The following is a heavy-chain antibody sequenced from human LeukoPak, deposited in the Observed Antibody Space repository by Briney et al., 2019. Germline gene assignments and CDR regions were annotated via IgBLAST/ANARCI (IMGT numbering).Heavy chain of an antibody. CDR1: GGSFSGYL. D-gene: IGHD3-16*01. J-gene: IGHJ6*02. Sequence: SETLSLTCDVPGGSFSGYLWSWIRQSPGKGLEWIGEVNHRGSPNYNPSLESRVTISVDTSKNQLSLKLTSVTAADTALYYCSRSGLTGMRQYERADYYYYGMDLWGQGTAVTFSS. CDR3: SRSGLTGMRQYERADYYYYGMDL. CDR2: VNHRGSP. V-gene: IGHV4-34*01.